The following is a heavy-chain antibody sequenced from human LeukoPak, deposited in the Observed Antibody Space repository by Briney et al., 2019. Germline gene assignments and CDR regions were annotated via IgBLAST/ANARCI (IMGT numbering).Heavy chain of an antibody. J-gene: IGHJ4*02. CDR3: ARVVYSGSWGYFDY. CDR2: IYYSGST. Sequence: SETLSLTCTVSGGSISSYYWSWIRQPPGKGLEWIGYIYYSGSTSYNPSPKSRLNISIDTSKTQFYLKLSSVTAADTAVYYCARVVYSGSWGYFDYWGQGILVTVSS. V-gene: IGHV4-59*01. CDR1: GGSISSYY. D-gene: IGHD3-10*01.